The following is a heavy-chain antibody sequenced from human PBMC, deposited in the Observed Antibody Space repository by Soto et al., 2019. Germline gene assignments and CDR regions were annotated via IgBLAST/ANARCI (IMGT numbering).Heavy chain of an antibody. CDR2: IIPILGIA. D-gene: IGHD5-18*01. J-gene: IGHJ6*03. CDR3: ARDLGGYSYGYVGSMVNYYMDV. CDR1: GGTFSSYT. V-gene: IGHV1-69*04. Sequence: SVKVSCKASGGTFSSYTISWVRQAPGQGLEWMGRIIPILGIANYAQKFQGRVTITADKSTSTAYMELSSLRSEDTAVYYCARDLGGYSYGYVGSMVNYYMDVWGKGTTVTVSS.